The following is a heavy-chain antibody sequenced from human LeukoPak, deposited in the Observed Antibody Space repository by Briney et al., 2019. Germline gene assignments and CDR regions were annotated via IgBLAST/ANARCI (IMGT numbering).Heavy chain of an antibody. CDR1: GGSFSGYY. V-gene: IGHV4-34*01. Sequence: SETLSLTCAVCGGSFSGYYWSWIRQPPGKGLEWIGEINHSGSTNYNPSLKSRVTISVDPSKTQFSLKLSSVTAADTAVYYCASLWPSGLDYWGQGTLVTVSS. CDR3: ASLWPSGLDY. CDR2: INHSGST. J-gene: IGHJ4*02. D-gene: IGHD2-15*01.